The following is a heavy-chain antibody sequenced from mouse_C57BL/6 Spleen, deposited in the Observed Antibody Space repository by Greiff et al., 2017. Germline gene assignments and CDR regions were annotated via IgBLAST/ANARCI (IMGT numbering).Heavy chain of an antibody. V-gene: IGHV5-16*01. CDR1: GFTFSDYY. CDR3: ARDYYGVMDY. Sequence: EVQLVESEGGLVQPGSSMKLSCTASGFTFSDYYMAWVRQVPEKGLEWVANINYDGSSTYYLDSLKSRFIISRDNAKNILYLQMSSLKSEDTATYYCARDYYGVMDYWGQGTSVTVSS. D-gene: IGHD1-2*01. J-gene: IGHJ4*01. CDR2: INYDGSST.